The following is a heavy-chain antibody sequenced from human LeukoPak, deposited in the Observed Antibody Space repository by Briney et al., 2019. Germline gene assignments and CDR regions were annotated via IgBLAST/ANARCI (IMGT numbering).Heavy chain of an antibody. V-gene: IGHV4-39*01. CDR2: IYYSGST. D-gene: IGHD6-13*01. Sequence: PSETLSLTCTVSGGSISSSSYYWGWIRQPPWKGLEWIGSIYYSGSTYYNPSLKSRVTISVDTSKNQFSLKLSSVTAADTAVYYCARMAADRGMDYWGQGTLVTVSS. CDR1: GGSISSSSYY. J-gene: IGHJ4*02. CDR3: ARMAADRGMDY.